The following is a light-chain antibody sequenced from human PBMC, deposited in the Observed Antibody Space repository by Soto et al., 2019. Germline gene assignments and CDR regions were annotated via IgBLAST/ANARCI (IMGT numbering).Light chain of an antibody. Sequence: QSVLTQPASVSGSPGQSITISCTGTSSDVGGYNYVSWYQQHPGKAPKLMIYDVSNRPSGVSNRFSGSKSANTASLTISGLQAEDEADYYCSSHTSSGTSYVFGTGTKVTVL. CDR1: SSDVGGYNY. CDR2: DVS. CDR3: SSHTSSGTSYV. V-gene: IGLV2-14*01. J-gene: IGLJ1*01.